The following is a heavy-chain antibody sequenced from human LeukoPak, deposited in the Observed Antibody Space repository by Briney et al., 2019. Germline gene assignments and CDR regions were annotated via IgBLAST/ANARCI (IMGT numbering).Heavy chain of an antibody. CDR1: GFTFDDYA. CDR2: INRNGGTT. Sequence: GGSLRLSCEASGFTFDDYAMSWVRHPPGKGLEWVPGINRNGGTTDYADSVKGRFTISRDNTKNSHFLQMDSLRVEDTALYYGARGFRNGPFDCWGQGTLVTVSS. CDR3: ARGFRNGPFDC. J-gene: IGHJ4*02. V-gene: IGHV3-20*04. D-gene: IGHD2-8*01.